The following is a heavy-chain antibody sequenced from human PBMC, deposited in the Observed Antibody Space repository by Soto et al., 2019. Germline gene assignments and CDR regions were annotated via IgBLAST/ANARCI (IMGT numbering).Heavy chain of an antibody. Sequence: QVQLVQSGAEVKKPGASVRVSCKASGYTFSRYGISWVRQAPGQGLEWRGGISGFNGNTKESEKLQGRVTLTTDTAANTAHMELRGLRSDDTAVYYCARASAYSTPWSFDNWGQGTLVTVSS. V-gene: IGHV1-18*01. CDR2: ISGFNGNT. CDR3: ARASAYSTPWSFDN. CDR1: GYTFSRYG. J-gene: IGHJ4*02. D-gene: IGHD6-13*01.